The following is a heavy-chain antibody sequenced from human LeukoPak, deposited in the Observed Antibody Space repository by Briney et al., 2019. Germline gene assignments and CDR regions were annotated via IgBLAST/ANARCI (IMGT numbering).Heavy chain of an antibody. V-gene: IGHV3-66*01. D-gene: IGHD5-24*01. CDR1: DFTVSTNY. J-gene: IGHJ6*02. Sequence: GGSLRLSCAASDFTVSTNYMTWVRQAPGKGLEWVSIIYSGGSAFYADSVWGRFTISRDNSKKTLYLQMNRLRADDTAVYYCARAGDHYYGLDVWGQGTTVAVSS. CDR3: ARAGDHYYGLDV. CDR2: IYSGGSA.